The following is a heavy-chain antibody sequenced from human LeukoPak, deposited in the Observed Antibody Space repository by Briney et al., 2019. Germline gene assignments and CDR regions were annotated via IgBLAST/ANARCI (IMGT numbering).Heavy chain of an antibody. CDR2: ISSSSSTT. J-gene: IGHJ4*02. D-gene: IGHD6-6*01. CDR3: ARGGAARPDY. Sequence: XGSLTLSCSTSGFTFTDVWMSWVRQAPGRGLEWVSYISSSSSTTSYADSVKGRFTISRDNAKNSLYLQMNSLRDEDTAVYYCARGGAARPDYWGQGTLVTVSS. CDR1: GFTFTDVW. V-gene: IGHV3-48*02.